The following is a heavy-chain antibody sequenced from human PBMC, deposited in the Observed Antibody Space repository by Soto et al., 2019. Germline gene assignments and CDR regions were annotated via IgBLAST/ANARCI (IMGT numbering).Heavy chain of an antibody. CDR3: AKQPQIYYYYYMDV. J-gene: IGHJ6*03. CDR2: IKQDGSEK. V-gene: IGHV3-7*03. Sequence: GGSLRLSCAASGFTSSSYWMSWVRQAPGKGLEWVANIKQDGSEKYYVDSVKGRFTISRDNSKNTLYLQMNSLRAEDTAVYYCAKQPQIYYYYYMDVWGKGTTVTVSS. CDR1: GFTSSSYW. D-gene: IGHD5-18*01.